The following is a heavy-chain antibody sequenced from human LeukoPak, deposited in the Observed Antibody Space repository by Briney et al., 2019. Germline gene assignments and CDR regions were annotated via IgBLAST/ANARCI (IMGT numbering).Heavy chain of an antibody. J-gene: IGHJ4*02. CDR3: AAGYGSIDY. CDR2: ISYDGSNE. CDR1: GFTVGSYP. D-gene: IGHD6-13*01. Sequence: GRSLRLSCGASGFTVGSYPIHRVRQAPGKGLEWVSLISYDGSNEYYADSVKGRFTISRDTSKNTLFLQMSSLRHEDTAVYYCAAGYGSIDYWGQGTLVTVSS. V-gene: IGHV3-30*15.